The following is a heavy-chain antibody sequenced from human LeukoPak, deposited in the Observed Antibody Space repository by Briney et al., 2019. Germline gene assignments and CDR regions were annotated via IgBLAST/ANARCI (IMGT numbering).Heavy chain of an antibody. V-gene: IGHV3-33*01. CDR2: IWYDGSHT. Sequence: PGRSLRLSCTASGFTFRNYAMHWVRQAPGTGLEWLAVIWYDGSHTYYADSVKGRFTISRDNPKDTVYLDMNGLRAEDTAVYYCARFSSGYTQGAFDIWGQGTMVTVSS. J-gene: IGHJ3*02. D-gene: IGHD3-22*01. CDR1: GFTFRNYA. CDR3: ARFSSGYTQGAFDI.